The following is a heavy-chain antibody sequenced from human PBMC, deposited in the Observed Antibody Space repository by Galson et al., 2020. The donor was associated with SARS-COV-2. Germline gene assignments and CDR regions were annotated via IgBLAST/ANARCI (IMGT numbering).Heavy chain of an antibody. Sequence: ETSETLSLTCTVSGGSISSGGYYWSWIRQPPGKGLEWIGYIYYSGSTYYNPSLKSRVTISVDTSKNQFSLKLSSVTAADTAGYYCARGRITMIVVVKQRDVGGQGTTVTGSS. CDR2: IYYSGST. V-gene: IGHV4-31*03. J-gene: IGHJ6*02. CDR1: GGSISSGGYY. D-gene: IGHD3-22*01. CDR3: ARGRITMIVVVKQRDV.